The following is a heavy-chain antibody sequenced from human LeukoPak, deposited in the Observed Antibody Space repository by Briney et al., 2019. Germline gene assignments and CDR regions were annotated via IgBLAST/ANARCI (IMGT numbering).Heavy chain of an antibody. J-gene: IGHJ4*02. D-gene: IGHD2-15*01. CDR2: IKQDGSAK. CDR1: GFTVSSSY. CDR3: ARDNGWSADF. V-gene: IGHV3-7*03. Sequence: PGGSLRLSCAASGFTVSSSYMSWVRQAPGKGLEWVANIKQDGSAKPYVDSVKGRFTISRDNAKNSLFLQMNSLRAEDTAVYYCARDNGWSADFWGQGTLVTVSS.